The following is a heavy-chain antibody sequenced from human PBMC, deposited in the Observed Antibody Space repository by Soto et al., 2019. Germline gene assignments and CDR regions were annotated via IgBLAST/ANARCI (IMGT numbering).Heavy chain of an antibody. D-gene: IGHD3-16*01. Sequence: QVQLVESGGGVVQPGRSLRLSCAASGFTFSSYGMHWVRQAPGKGLEWVAVISYDGSNKYYADSVTGRFTISRHNSKNTLYLQMNSLRAADTAVYYCATVGDLPTDAFDNWGQGTMVIFSS. CDR3: ATVGDLPTDAFDN. V-gene: IGHV3-30*03. J-gene: IGHJ3*02. CDR1: GFTFSSYG. CDR2: ISYDGSNK.